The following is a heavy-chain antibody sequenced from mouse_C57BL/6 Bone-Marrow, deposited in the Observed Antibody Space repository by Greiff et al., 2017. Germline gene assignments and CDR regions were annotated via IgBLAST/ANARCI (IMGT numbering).Heavy chain of an antibody. V-gene: IGHV4-1*01. CDR2: INPDSSTI. CDR3: ARWGPHYPYWYFDV. Sequence: SAAAIDFSRYWMSWVRRAPGKGLEWIGEINPDSSTINYAPSLKDKFIISRDNAKNTLYLKMNKVRSEDTALYYCARWGPHYPYWYFDVWGTGTTVTVSS. J-gene: IGHJ1*03. D-gene: IGHD1-2*01. CDR1: AIDFSRYW.